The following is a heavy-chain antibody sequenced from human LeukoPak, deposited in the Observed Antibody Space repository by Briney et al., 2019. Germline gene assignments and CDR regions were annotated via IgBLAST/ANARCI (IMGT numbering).Heavy chain of an antibody. J-gene: IGHJ3*02. V-gene: IGHV4-59*01. Sequence: SETLSLTCTVSGGSISSYYWSWIRQPPGKGLEWVGYIHYTGSTNYNPSLKSRVTISIDTSKNQFSLKLSSVTAADTAVYYCARDFSPDPDIVVVPIAAPAWCFDIWGQGTMVTVSS. CDR2: IHYTGST. CDR1: GGSISSYY. D-gene: IGHD2-2*01. CDR3: ARDFSPDPDIVVVPIAAPAWCFDI.